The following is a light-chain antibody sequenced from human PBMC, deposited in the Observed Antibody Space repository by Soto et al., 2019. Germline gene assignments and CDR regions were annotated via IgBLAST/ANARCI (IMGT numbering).Light chain of an antibody. CDR1: QSVSSY. V-gene: IGKV3-11*01. J-gene: IGKJ1*01. CDR3: QQRSNWPRT. CDR2: DAS. Sequence: EGVLTQTPGALSLSPGERPTLSCRASQSVSSYLAWYQQKPGQAPRLLIYDASNRATGIPARFSGSGSGTDFTLTISSLEPEDFAVYYCQQRSNWPRTFGQGTKVDIK.